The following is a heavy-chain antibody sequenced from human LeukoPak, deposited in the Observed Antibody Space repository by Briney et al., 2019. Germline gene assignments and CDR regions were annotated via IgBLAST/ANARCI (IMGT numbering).Heavy chain of an antibody. D-gene: IGHD5-18*01. CDR3: ARGGYSYGYATAY. CDR1: GFTFNNYG. CDR2: IWYDGSRT. J-gene: IGHJ4*02. Sequence: PGRSLRLSCATSGFTFNNYGMHWVRQAPGKRLEWVAHIWYDGSRTYYADSVKGRFTISRDTSKNTLSLQMNSLSAEDTAVYYCARGGYSYGYATAYWGQGTLVTVSS. V-gene: IGHV3-33*01.